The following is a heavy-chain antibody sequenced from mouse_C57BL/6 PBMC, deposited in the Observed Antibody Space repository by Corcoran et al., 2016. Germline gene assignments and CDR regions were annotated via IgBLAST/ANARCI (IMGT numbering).Heavy chain of an antibody. V-gene: IGHV1-26*01. CDR1: GYTFTDYY. Sequence: EVQLQQSGPELVKPGASVKISCKASGYTFTDYYMNWVKQSHGKSLEWIGDINPNNGGTSYNQKFKGKATLTVDKSSSTAYMELSSLTSEDSAVYYCSRKGLLRYLYAMDYWGQGTSVTVSS. CDR3: SRKGLLRYLYAMDY. CDR2: INPNNGGT. J-gene: IGHJ4*01. D-gene: IGHD1-1*01.